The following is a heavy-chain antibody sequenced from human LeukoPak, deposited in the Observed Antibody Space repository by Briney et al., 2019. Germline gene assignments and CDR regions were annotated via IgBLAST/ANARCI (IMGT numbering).Heavy chain of an antibody. D-gene: IGHD3-3*01. Sequence: GGSLRLSCAASGFTFSGSSMHWVRQAPGKGLEWVSAISGSGGSTYYADSVKGRFTISRDNSKNTLYLQMNSLRAEDTAVYYCAKGPSTYYDFWSGSRDYYGMDVWGQGTTVTVSS. J-gene: IGHJ6*02. CDR2: ISGSGGST. V-gene: IGHV3-23*01. CDR1: GFTFSGSS. CDR3: AKGPSTYYDFWSGSRDYYGMDV.